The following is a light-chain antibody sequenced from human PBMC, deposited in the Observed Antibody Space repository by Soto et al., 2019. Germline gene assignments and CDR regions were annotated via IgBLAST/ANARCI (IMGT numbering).Light chain of an antibody. J-gene: IGLJ1*01. Sequence: LTQPPSVSVAPGQTARITCGGDKIGSKIVHWYRQRPGQAPVAVVFDASDRPSGIPDRISASRSGDTATLTISRVDAGHEADSYCQVWASTDEFFVFGSGTKVTVL. CDR2: DAS. CDR1: KIGSKI. CDR3: QVWASTDEFFV. V-gene: IGLV3-21*02.